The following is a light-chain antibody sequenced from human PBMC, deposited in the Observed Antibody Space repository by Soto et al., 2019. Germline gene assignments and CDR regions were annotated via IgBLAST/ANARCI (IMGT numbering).Light chain of an antibody. V-gene: IGKV1-5*01. CDR2: DAS. Sequence: DIQMTQSPSTLSASVGDSVTITCRASQSINSLVAWYQQHPGKAPKLLIYDASSLQNGVPSRFSGSRSGTVFTLTITSLQPDDFATYYCQQYDSYSSFGQGTKLEI. CDR3: QQYDSYSS. J-gene: IGKJ2*01. CDR1: QSINSL.